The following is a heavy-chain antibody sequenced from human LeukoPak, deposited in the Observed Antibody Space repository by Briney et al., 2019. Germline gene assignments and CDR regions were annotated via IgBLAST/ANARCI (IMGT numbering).Heavy chain of an antibody. Sequence: GGSLRLSCAASGFTFSSYAVNWVCQAPGKGLEWVSGISGGSESTYYADSVKGRFTISRDNSQNTLYLQMNSLRAEDTAVYYCARDSMVRGVIGTFNIWGQGTMVTVSS. D-gene: IGHD3-10*01. CDR3: ARDSMVRGVIGTFNI. J-gene: IGHJ3*02. V-gene: IGHV3-23*01. CDR1: GFTFSSYA. CDR2: ISGGSEST.